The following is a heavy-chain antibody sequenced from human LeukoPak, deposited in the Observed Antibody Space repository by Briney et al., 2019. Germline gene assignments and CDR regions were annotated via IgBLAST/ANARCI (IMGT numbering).Heavy chain of an antibody. CDR3: AKDSGKFDY. J-gene: IGHJ4*02. CDR1: GLNFDDSS. Sequence: PGGSLRLSCGASGLNFDDSSMHWVRQAPGKGLEWVSLISSDGGSTFSADSLKGRFSISRDNSKNSLYLQMNSLRSDETAMYYCAKDSGKFDYWGQGTLVAVSS. CDR2: ISSDGGST. V-gene: IGHV3-43*01.